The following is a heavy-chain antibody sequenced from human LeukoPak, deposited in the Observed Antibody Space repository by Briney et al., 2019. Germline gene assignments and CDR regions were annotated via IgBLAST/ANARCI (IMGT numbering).Heavy chain of an antibody. D-gene: IGHD3-10*01. CDR1: GGSFSGYY. CDR2: INHSGST. CDR3: ARGQSVTMVRGAPSKQPNRNYYYYMDV. J-gene: IGHJ6*03. V-gene: IGHV4-34*01. Sequence: PSQTLSLTCAVYGGSFSGYYWRWIRQPPGKGLEWIGEINHSGSTNYNPSLKSRVTISVDTSKNQFSLKLSSVTAADTAVYYCARGQSVTMVRGAPSKQPNRNYYYYMDVWGKGTTVTVSS.